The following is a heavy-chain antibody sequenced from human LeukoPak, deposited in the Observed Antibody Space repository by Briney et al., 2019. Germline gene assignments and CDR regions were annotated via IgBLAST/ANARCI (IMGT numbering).Heavy chain of an antibody. CDR3: ARVEGSGSYYMDYYYYYMDV. CDR2: IYHSGST. Sequence: SETLSLTCTVSGYSISSGYYWGWIRQPPGKGLEWIGSIYHSGSTYYNPSLKSRVTISVDTSKNQFSLKLSSVTAADTAVYYCARVEGSGSYYMDYYYYYMDVWGKGTTVTVSS. V-gene: IGHV4-38-2*02. CDR1: GYSISSGYY. J-gene: IGHJ6*03. D-gene: IGHD3-10*01.